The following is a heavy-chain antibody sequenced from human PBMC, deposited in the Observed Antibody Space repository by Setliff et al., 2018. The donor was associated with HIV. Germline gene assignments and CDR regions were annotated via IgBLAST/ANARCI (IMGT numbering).Heavy chain of an antibody. D-gene: IGHD2-2*01. CDR2: IDPNGGAT. J-gene: IGHJ3*02. Sequence: ASVKVSCKASKYTFTDYYMHWVQQAPGQGLEWLGIIDPNGGATNNAQKLQGRLTVTTDTSTSTPYMELSNLRSDDTAVYYCARAGGGATDQAFDIWGQGTMVTVSS. V-gene: IGHV1-46*01. CDR3: ARAGGGATDQAFDI. CDR1: KYTFTDYY.